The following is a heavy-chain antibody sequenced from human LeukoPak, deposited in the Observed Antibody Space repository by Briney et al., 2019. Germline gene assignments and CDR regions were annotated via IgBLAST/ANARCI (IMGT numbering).Heavy chain of an antibody. Sequence: SVKVSCTASRSTFTSYDLNWVRQATGQGLEWMGWMNPNSGNTGYAQTSQGRVTMTRNTSISTAYMELSSLRSEDTAVYYCARAMDYYYYYGMDVWGQGTTVTVSS. D-gene: IGHD5-24*01. CDR3: ARAMDYYYYYGMDV. J-gene: IGHJ6*02. V-gene: IGHV1-8*01. CDR2: MNPNSGNT. CDR1: RSTFTSYD.